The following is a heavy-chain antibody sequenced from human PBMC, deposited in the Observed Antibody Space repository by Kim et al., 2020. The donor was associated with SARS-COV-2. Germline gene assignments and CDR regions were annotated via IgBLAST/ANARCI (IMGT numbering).Heavy chain of an antibody. V-gene: IGHV3-43*02. Sequence: GGSLRLSCAASGFTFDNFDMHWVRQAPGKGLEWVSLISGDGDSTYYADSVKGRFTISRDNSKNSLYLQMNSLRTEDTALYYCAKGGRIFGVVLTYWGQGTLVTVSS. CDR3: AKGGRIFGVVLTY. D-gene: IGHD3-3*01. J-gene: IGHJ4*02. CDR1: GFTFDNFD. CDR2: ISGDGDST.